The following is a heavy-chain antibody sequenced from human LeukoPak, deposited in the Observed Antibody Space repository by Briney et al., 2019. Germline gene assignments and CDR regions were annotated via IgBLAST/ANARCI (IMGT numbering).Heavy chain of an antibody. CDR2: LPPDELDI. J-gene: IGHJ5*02. CDR1: GFTFTNYW. CDR3: ARDIGATNWFDP. Sequence: GGSLRLSCAASGFTFTNYWMHWVRQAPGMGLVWVSRLPPDELDIIYADSVKGRFTVSRDNAKNTLYLQMNSLRAEDTAVYYCARDIGATNWFDPWGQGTLVTVSS. V-gene: IGHV3-74*01. D-gene: IGHD1-26*01.